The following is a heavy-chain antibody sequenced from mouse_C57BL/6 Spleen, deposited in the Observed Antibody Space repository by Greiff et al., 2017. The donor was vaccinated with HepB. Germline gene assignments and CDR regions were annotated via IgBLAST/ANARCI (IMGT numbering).Heavy chain of an antibody. CDR3: AEGGRGFAY. CDR1: GYAFSSSW. Sequence: VQLQQSGPELVKPGASVKISCKASGYAFSSSWMNWVKQRPGKGLEWIGRIYPGDGDTNYNGKFKGKATLTADKSYSTAYMQLSSLTAEDSAFYFCAEGGRGFAYWGQGTLVTVSA. CDR2: IYPGDGDT. V-gene: IGHV1-82*01. J-gene: IGHJ3*01. D-gene: IGHD3-3*01.